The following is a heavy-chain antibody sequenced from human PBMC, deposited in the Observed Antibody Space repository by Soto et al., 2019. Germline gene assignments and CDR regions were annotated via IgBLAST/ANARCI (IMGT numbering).Heavy chain of an antibody. J-gene: IGHJ4*02. CDR2: IIPIFGTA. V-gene: IGHV1-69*13. Sequence: SVKVSCKASGGTFSSYAISWVRQAPGQGLEWMGGIIPIFGTANYAQKFQGRVTITADESTSTAYMELSSLRSEDTAVYYCAREGIAVAGMINYWGQGTLVTVSS. D-gene: IGHD6-19*01. CDR3: AREGIAVAGMINY. CDR1: GGTFSSYA.